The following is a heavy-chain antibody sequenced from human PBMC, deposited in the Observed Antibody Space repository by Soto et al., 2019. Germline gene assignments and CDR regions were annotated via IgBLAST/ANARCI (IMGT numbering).Heavy chain of an antibody. V-gene: IGHV4-61*01. D-gene: IGHD3-22*01. Sequence: SETLSLTCTVSGGSVSSGSYYWSWIRQPPGKGLERIGYIYYSGSTNYNPSLKSRVTISVDTSKNQFSLKLSSVTAADTAVYYCARVRDYDSSGYYPLGYYYGMDVWGQGTTVTVSS. CDR3: ARVRDYDSSGYYPLGYYYGMDV. J-gene: IGHJ6*02. CDR1: GGSVSSGSYY. CDR2: IYYSGST.